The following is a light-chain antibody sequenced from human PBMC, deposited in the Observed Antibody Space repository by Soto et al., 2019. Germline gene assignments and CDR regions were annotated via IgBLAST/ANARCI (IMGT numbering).Light chain of an antibody. J-gene: IGLJ3*02. V-gene: IGLV1-51*01. CDR1: SSNIGSNF. CDR3: GTWDSSLSAGV. Sequence: QSVLTQPPSVSAAPGQKVTISCSGSSSNIGSNFVSWYQHPPGTAPKLLIYDNDKRPSGIPDRFSGSKSGTSATLGITGLQTGDEADYYCGTWDSSLSAGVFGGGTKLTVL. CDR2: DND.